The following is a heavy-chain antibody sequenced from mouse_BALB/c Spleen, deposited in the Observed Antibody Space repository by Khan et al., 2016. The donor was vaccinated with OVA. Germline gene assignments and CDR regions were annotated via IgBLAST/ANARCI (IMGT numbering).Heavy chain of an antibody. CDR3: ARSVTITTVGATDCDY. Sequence: EVQLQESGPGLVKPSQSLSLTCTVTGYSITSDYAWNWIRQFPGNKLEWMGYISYRGRTRYTPSLKSRISITRDTYKHQFFLQFKSVTTEDTATYYWARSVTITTVGATDCDYWGQGTTLTVSS. J-gene: IGHJ2*01. CDR2: ISYRGRT. V-gene: IGHV3-2*02. CDR1: GYSITSDYA. D-gene: IGHD1-1*01.